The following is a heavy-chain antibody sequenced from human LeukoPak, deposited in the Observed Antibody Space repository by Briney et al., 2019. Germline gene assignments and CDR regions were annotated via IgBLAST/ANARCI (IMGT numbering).Heavy chain of an antibody. CDR2: ISSSSSYI. J-gene: IGHJ3*02. Sequence: GGSLRLSCAASGFTFSSYSMNWVRQAPGKGLEWVSSISSSSSYIYYADSVKGRFTISRDNAKNSLYLQMNRLRAEDTAVYYCARASMNVGATMAFGSWGQGTMVTVSS. CDR1: GFTFSSYS. CDR3: ARASMNVGATMAFGS. V-gene: IGHV3-21*01. D-gene: IGHD1-26*01.